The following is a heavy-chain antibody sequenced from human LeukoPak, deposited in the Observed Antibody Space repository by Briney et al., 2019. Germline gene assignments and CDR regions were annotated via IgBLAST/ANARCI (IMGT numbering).Heavy chain of an antibody. J-gene: IGHJ4*02. Sequence: GASLKISWKGSGYTFTNYWIGGGRQTPGKGLEWMGISYPGDSDTSYSPSFRGLVTIAADKSSSTAFLLRSSRNDAATALYCCGLAAAGTSGHIEGYWGQGTLVTVSS. CDR2: SYPGDSDT. V-gene: IGHV5-51*01. CDR3: GLAAAGTSGHIEGY. D-gene: IGHD6-13*01. CDR1: GYTFTNYW.